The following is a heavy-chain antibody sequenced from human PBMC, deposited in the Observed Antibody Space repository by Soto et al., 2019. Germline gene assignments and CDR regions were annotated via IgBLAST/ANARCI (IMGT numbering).Heavy chain of an antibody. D-gene: IGHD3-16*01. Sequence: GGSLRLSCAASGFTFSSYWMHWVRQDAGKGLLWVSSIRTDGTVTQYADSVKGRFTVSRDNAKNTLYLQMNSLRAEDTAVYYWAKDLSWGQCDYWGQGALVPVSS. CDR3: AKDLSWGQCDY. J-gene: IGHJ4*02. V-gene: IGHV3-74*03. CDR1: GFTFSSYW. CDR2: IRTDGTVT.